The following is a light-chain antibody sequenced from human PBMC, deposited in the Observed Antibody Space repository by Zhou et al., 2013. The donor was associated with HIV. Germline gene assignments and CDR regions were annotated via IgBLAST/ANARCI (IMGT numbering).Light chain of an antibody. J-gene: IGKJ4*01. CDR1: QSISSW. CDR3: LQHNSYPPG. CDR2: AAS. Sequence: DIQMTQSPSTLSASVGDRVTITCRASQSISSWLAWYQQNPGKAPELLIYAASSLQSGVPSRFSGSGSGTDFTLTIDCLQSEDFATYYCLQHNSYPPGFGGGTKVEIK. V-gene: IGKV1-5*01.